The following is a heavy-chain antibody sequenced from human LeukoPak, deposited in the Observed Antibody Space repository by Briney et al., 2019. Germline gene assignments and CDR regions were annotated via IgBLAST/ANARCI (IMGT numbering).Heavy chain of an antibody. CDR3: VRDGIRDIPGIITIRYDY. Sequence: AGGPLRLPCSPPAFTFSLYGITWVPRAPGKGREGVAPLKEDGTDKYYVDSVRGRFTISRDNADISLNLQMNSLTAEDTALYYCVRDGIRDIPGIITIRYDYWGQGTLVTVS. J-gene: IGHJ4*02. CDR1: AFTFSLYG. D-gene: IGHD3-10*01. V-gene: IGHV3-7*05. CDR2: LKEDGTDK.